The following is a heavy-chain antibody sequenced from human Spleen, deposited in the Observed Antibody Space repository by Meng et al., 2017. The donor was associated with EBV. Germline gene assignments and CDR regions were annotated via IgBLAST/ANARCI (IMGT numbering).Heavy chain of an antibody. V-gene: IGHV1-3*01. CDR1: GYTFTSYG. J-gene: IGHJ4*02. CDR2: INPLYGIA. CDR3: VRDLWLRFGDCV. Sequence: QGPLGESGAEVKKPGASVKVSCKASGYTFTSYGMHWVRQTPGQGLEWMGDINPLYGIANYAEKFQGRVTITADTSTSSAYMELSSLTSDDTAVYYCVRDLWLRFGDCVWGQGTLVTVSS. D-gene: IGHD5-12*01.